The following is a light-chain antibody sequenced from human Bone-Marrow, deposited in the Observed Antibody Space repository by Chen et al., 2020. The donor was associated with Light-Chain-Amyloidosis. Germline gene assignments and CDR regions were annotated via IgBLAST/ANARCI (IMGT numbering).Light chain of an antibody. V-gene: IGLV2-14*03. CDR3: SSYTASSFYV. CDR1: STDVGGYNY. Sequence: QSALTHPASVSGSPGQTITISCTGTSTDVGGYNYVSWYQQHPGKAPKLMIYDVSTRPSGVSSRFSGSKSGNTASLTISGLQAEDEADYYCSSYTASSFYVFGTATTVTVL. CDR2: DVS. J-gene: IGLJ1*01.